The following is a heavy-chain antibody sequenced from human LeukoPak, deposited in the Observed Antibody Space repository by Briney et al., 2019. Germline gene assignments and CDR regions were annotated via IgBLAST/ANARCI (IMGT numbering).Heavy chain of an antibody. J-gene: IGHJ4*02. CDR1: GFPFSTYA. CDR3: AREPPGNYDSSGYYYAYFDC. CDR2: INGGSNAI. D-gene: IGHD3-22*01. Sequence: GGSLRLSCAASGFPFSTYAMNWVRQAPGKGLEWVSYINGGSNAIYYADSVKGRFTISRDNAKNSLYLQMNGLTDEDTAVYYCAREPPGNYDSSGYYYAYFDCWGQGALVTVSS. V-gene: IGHV3-48*02.